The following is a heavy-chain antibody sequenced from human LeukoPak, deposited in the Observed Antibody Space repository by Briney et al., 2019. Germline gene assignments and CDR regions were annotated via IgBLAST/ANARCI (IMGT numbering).Heavy chain of an antibody. CDR1: GFTFSSVE. D-gene: IGHD6-6*01. J-gene: IGHJ3*02. V-gene: IGHV3-48*03. CDR3: ARGPSIAARYDAFDI. CDR2: ISRSGSTI. Sequence: GGSLRLSCAASGFTFSSVEMNWVRQAPGKGLEWVSYISRSGSTIYYADSVKGRFTISRDNAKNSLYLQMNSLRAEDTAVYYCARGPSIAARYDAFDIWGQGTMVTVSS.